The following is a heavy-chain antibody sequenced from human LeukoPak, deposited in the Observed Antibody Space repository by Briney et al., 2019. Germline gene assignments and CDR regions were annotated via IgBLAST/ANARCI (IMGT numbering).Heavy chain of an antibody. J-gene: IGHJ4*02. V-gene: IGHV3-48*01. D-gene: IGHD2-2*01. CDR2: IGTSSSRI. Sequence: GSLRLSCAASGFAFSSYSLNWVRQAPGKGLEWVSYIGTSSSRIYYADSVKGRFTISRDNAKNSLYLQMNGLRAEDTAVYYCARGPSSQFRTDYWGQGTLVTVSS. CDR3: ARGPSSQFRTDY. CDR1: GFAFSSYS.